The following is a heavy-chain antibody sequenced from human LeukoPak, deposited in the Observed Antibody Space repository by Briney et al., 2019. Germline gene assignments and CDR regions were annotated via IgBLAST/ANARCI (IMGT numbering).Heavy chain of an antibody. V-gene: IGHV3-23*01. CDR3: AKESCGGDCYYNWFDP. CDR2: ISGSGGST. CDR1: GFTFSSYA. D-gene: IGHD2-21*01. Sequence: QAGGSLRLSCAASGFTFSSYAMSWVRQAPGKGLEWVSAISGSGGSTNYADSVKGRFTISRDNSKNTLYLQMNSLRAEDTAVYYCAKESCGGDCYYNWFDPWGQGTLVTVSS. J-gene: IGHJ5*02.